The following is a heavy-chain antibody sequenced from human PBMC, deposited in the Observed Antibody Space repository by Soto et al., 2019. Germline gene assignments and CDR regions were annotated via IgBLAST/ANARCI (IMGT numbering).Heavy chain of an antibody. V-gene: IGHV4-59*01. CDR2: IYYTGST. D-gene: IGHD5-12*01. CDR3: ARAMDGYNLFDY. CDR1: GGSISPYF. Sequence: LSLTCTVSGGSISPYFWSWIRQPPGKGLEWIGNIYYTGSTNYNPSLKSRVTISVDTSKNQFSLKLSSVTAADTAVYYCARAMDGYNLFDYWGQGTLVTVSS. J-gene: IGHJ4*02.